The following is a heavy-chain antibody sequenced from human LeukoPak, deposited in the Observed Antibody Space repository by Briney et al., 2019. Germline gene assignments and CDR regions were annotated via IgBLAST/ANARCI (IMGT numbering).Heavy chain of an antibody. CDR3: ARGLAAAVGDY. CDR2: IYYSGST. CDR1: GGSISSSSYY. V-gene: IGHV4-39*07. Sequence: SETLSLTCTVSGGSISSSSYYWGWIRQPPGKGLEWIGSIYYSGSTYYNPSLKSRVTISVDTSKNQFSLKLSSVTAADTAVYYRARGLAAAVGDYWGQGTLVTVSS. D-gene: IGHD6-13*01. J-gene: IGHJ4*02.